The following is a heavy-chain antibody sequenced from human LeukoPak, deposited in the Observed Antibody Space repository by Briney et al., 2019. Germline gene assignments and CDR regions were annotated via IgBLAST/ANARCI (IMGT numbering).Heavy chain of an antibody. J-gene: IGHJ4*02. V-gene: IGHV4-31*03. CDR3: ARVVGYDSRGEGSYFDY. CDR1: GGSISSGGYY. D-gene: IGHD3-22*01. CDR2: IYYSGST. Sequence: SETLSLTCTVSGGSISSGGYYWSWIRQHPGKGLEWIGYIYYSGSTYYNPSLKSRVTISVDTSKNQFSLKLSSVTAADTAVYYCARVVGYDSRGEGSYFDYWGQGTLVTVSS.